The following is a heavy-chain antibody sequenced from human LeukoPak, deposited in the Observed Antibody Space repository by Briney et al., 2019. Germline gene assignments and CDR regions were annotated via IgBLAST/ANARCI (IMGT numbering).Heavy chain of an antibody. J-gene: IGHJ4*02. D-gene: IGHD6-6*01. CDR3: ARDQVAACSPPHF. Sequence: GGSLRLSCAASGFTFSSYSMNWVRQAPGKGLEWVSSISSSSSYIYYADSVKGRFTISRDNAKNSLYLQMNSLRAEDTAVYYCARDQVAACSPPHFWGQGTLVTVSS. CDR1: GFTFSSYS. V-gene: IGHV3-21*01. CDR2: ISSSSSYI.